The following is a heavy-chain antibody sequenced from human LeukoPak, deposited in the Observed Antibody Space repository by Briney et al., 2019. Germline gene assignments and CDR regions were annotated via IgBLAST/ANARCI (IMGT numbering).Heavy chain of an antibody. CDR2: IYYSGTT. J-gene: IGHJ4*02. V-gene: IGHV4-31*03. D-gene: IGHD3-22*01. CDR1: GGSISSGGYY. CDR3: ARENPSGYYNRPIDY. Sequence: SETLSLTCTVSGGSISSGGYYWSWIRQHPGKGLEWIGYIYYSGTTYYNPSLKSRVTISVDTSKNQFSLKLSSVTAADTAIYYCARENPSGYYNRPIDYWGQGTLVTVSS.